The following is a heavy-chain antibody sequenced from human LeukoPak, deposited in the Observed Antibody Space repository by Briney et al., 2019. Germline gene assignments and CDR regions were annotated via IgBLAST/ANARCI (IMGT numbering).Heavy chain of an antibody. V-gene: IGHV3-7*01. J-gene: IGHJ4*02. Sequence: PGGSLRLSCAGSGFTSNQYWMTWVRQAPGKGLEWVANIKEDGSENNYVDSVKGRFTISRDNAKNSLYLQMNSLRVEDTAVYYCGRGIAVAYWGQGTLVTVS. CDR2: IKEDGSEN. CDR1: GFTSNQYW. D-gene: IGHD6-13*01. CDR3: GRGIAVAY.